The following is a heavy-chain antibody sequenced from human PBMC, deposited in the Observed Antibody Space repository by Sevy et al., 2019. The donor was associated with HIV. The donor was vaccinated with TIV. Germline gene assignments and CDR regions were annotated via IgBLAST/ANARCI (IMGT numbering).Heavy chain of an antibody. CDR2: INPNSGGT. CDR1: GYTFTGYY. Sequence: ASVKVSCKASGYTFTGYYMHWVRQAPGQGLEWMGWINPNSGGTNHAQKFQGRVTMTRDTSISTAYMELSRLRSDDTAVYYCARGPMVAATGLYYYYYGMDVWGQGTTVTVSS. CDR3: ARGPMVAATGLYYYYYGMDV. J-gene: IGHJ6*02. D-gene: IGHD2-15*01. V-gene: IGHV1-2*02.